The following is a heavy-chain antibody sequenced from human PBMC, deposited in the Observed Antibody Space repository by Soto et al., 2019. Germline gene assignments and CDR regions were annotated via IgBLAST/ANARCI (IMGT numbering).Heavy chain of an antibody. V-gene: IGHV3-23*01. CDR1: RFTFTRSP. CDR3: VKRGTVTTGYYGMDV. Sequence: GGSLRLSCAASRFTFTRSPMSWVRQAPVRGLEWVSAISASGGGTYYADFVKGRFTISRDNSKNTLYLQMNSLRDEDTAVYYCVKRGTVTTGYYGMDVWGQGTTVTVSS. D-gene: IGHD4-17*01. CDR2: ISASGGGT. J-gene: IGHJ6*02.